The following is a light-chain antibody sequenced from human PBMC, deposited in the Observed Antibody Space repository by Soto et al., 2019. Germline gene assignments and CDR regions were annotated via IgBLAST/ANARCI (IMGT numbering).Light chain of an antibody. CDR3: QQYTNWPPIT. V-gene: IGKV3-15*01. CDR2: AAS. J-gene: IGKJ5*01. CDR1: HSVGSN. Sequence: EIVLTQSPATLSVSPGERATLSCRASHSVGSNLAWFRQKSGQAPRLLIYAASTRATGVPARFSGSGSGTDFSLTITSLQSEDSAVYYCQQYTNWPPITFGQGTRLETK.